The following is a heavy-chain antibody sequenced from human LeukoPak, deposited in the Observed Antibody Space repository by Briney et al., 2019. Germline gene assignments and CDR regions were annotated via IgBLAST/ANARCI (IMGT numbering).Heavy chain of an antibody. Sequence: SETLSLTCTVSGGSISSGSYYWSWIRQPPGKGLEWIGEINHSGSTNYNPSLKSRVTISVDTSKNQFSLKLSSVTAADTAVYYCARRGPLRYFDWLWVHYYYMDVWGKGTTVTISS. CDR2: INHSGST. CDR3: ARRGPLRYFDWLWVHYYYMDV. CDR1: GGSISSGSYY. J-gene: IGHJ6*03. V-gene: IGHV4-39*07. D-gene: IGHD3-9*01.